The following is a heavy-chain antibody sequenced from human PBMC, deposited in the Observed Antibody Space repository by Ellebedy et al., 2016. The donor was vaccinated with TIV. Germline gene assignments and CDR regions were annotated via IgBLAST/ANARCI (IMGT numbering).Heavy chain of an antibody. D-gene: IGHD3-22*01. CDR2: IYSGGNT. CDR3: ARVRYYYDSSGYLKYYGMDV. Sequence: GESLKISCVASGFTVSASYMTWVRQAPGKGLEWVSIIYSGGNTYYTDSVKGRFTISRDNSKNTVYLQTNSLTPEDTAVYYCARVRYYYDSSGYLKYYGMDVWGPGTTVTVSS. J-gene: IGHJ6*02. CDR1: GFTVSASY. V-gene: IGHV3-53*05.